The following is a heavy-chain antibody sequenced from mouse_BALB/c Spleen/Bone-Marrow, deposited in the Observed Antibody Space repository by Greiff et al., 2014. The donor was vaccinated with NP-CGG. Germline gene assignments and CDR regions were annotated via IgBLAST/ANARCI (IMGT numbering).Heavy chain of an antibody. CDR3: TRHGGYYPYYYAMDY. V-gene: IGHV5-12-1*01. J-gene: IGHJ4*01. D-gene: IGHD2-3*01. CDR2: ISHGGGTT. CDR1: GFAFSSYD. Sequence: EVQGVESGGGLVKPGGSLKLSCAASGFAFSSYDMSWVRQTPEKRLEWVACISHGGGTTYYSDTVKGRFTISRDNAKNTLYLQMSSLKSEDTAIYYCTRHGGYYPYYYAMDYWGQGTSVTVSS.